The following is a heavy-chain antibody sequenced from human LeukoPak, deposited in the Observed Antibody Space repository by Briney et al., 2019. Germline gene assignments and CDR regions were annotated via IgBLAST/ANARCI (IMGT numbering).Heavy chain of an antibody. CDR1: GFTFSSYE. J-gene: IGHJ6*02. Sequence: PGGSLRLSCAASGFTFSSYEMKWVRQAPGKGVEWVSYISSSGSTIYYPHSVKRRFTISRDNAKNSLYLQMNSLRAEDTAVYYCARDMSSGWHATTYGMDVWAQGTTVTVSS. D-gene: IGHD6-19*01. V-gene: IGHV3-48*03. CDR3: ARDMSSGWHATTYGMDV. CDR2: ISSSGSTI.